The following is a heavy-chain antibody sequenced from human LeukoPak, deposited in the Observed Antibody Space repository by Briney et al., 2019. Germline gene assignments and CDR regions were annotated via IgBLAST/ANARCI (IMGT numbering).Heavy chain of an antibody. CDR1: GYSINSGYY. J-gene: IGHJ4*02. Sequence: SETLSLTCTVSGYSINSGYYWGWIRQPPGKGLEWIGSFSYRGSIYYNPSLKSRLTISIDTSKNQFSLKLSSLTAADTAVYYCARGGYSDKALDYWGQGTLVTVSS. V-gene: IGHV4-38-2*02. CDR2: FSYRGSI. CDR3: ARGGYSDKALDY. D-gene: IGHD3-22*01.